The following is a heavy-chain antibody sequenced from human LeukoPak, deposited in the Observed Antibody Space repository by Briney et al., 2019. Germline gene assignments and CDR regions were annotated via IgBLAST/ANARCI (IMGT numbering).Heavy chain of an antibody. V-gene: IGHV1-69*04. CDR2: IIPIFGIA. D-gene: IGHD6-19*01. CDR3: ARDQGSSSGWLDY. J-gene: IGHJ4*02. Sequence: SVKVSCKASGGTFSSYAISWVRQAPGQGLEXXXRIIPIFGIANYAQKFQGRVTITADKSTSTAYMELSSLRSEDTAVYYCARDQGSSSGWLDYWGQGTLVTVSS. CDR1: GGTFSSYA.